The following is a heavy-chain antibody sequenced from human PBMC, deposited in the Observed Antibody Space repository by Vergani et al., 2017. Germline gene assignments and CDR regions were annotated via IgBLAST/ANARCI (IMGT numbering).Heavy chain of an antibody. V-gene: IGHV2-70*04. CDR1: GFSVNSHPMR. CDR3: AQILSKNGYNDDAFDS. Sequence: QVTLKESGPALVKPTQTLTLTCTLSGFSVNSHPMRVIWIRQPPGKALEWLARIDWDDDKFYDRSLKTRLTISKDTSKNQVVLRMTNMDPVDTAMYYCAQILSKNGYNDDAFDSWGQGTMVIVSS. J-gene: IGHJ3*02. D-gene: IGHD5-24*01. CDR2: IDWDDDK.